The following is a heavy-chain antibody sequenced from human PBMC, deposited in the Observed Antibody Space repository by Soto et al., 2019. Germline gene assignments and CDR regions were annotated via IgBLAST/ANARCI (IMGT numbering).Heavy chain of an antibody. CDR1: GFTFSSYG. CDR2: ISYDGSNK. J-gene: IGHJ4*02. Sequence: GGSLRLSCVVSGFTFSSYGMHWVRQVPGKGLEWVAVISYDGSNKEYTDSVKGRFTISRDNSKNTLYLQMNSLRAEDTAVYYCAKRGDYYDSSGPDYSGQGTLVAVSS. D-gene: IGHD3-22*01. CDR3: AKRGDYYDSSGPDY. V-gene: IGHV3-30*18.